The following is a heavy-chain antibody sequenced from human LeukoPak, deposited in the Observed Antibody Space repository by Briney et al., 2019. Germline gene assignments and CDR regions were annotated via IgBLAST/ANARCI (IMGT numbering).Heavy chain of an antibody. CDR3: ARLYGP. CDR1: GGSISSSYYY. V-gene: IGHV4-39*01. CDR2: IYSSGST. J-gene: IGHJ5*02. Sequence: SETLSLTCTVSGGSISSSYYYWGWIRQPPGKGLEWIGSIYSSGSTYYNPSLKSRVTISVDTSKSQFSLKLTSVAAADTAVYYCARLYGPWGQGTLVTVSS. D-gene: IGHD4-17*01.